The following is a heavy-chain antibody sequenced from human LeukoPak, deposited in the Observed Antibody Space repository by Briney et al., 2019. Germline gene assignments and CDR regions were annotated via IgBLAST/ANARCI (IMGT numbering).Heavy chain of an antibody. CDR3: ARDGCSSTSCYPNFDY. V-gene: IGHV1-18*01. CDR1: GYTFTSYG. D-gene: IGHD2-2*01. J-gene: IGHJ4*02. Sequence: ASVKVSCKASGYTFTSYGISWVRQAPGQGLEWMGWLSAYNGNTNYAQKLQGRVTMTTDTSTSTAYMEVRSLRSDDTAVYYCARDGCSSTSCYPNFDYWGQGTLVTVSS. CDR2: LSAYNGNT.